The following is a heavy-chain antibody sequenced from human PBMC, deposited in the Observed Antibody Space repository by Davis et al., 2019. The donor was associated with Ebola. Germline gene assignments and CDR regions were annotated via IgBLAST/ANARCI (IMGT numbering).Heavy chain of an antibody. V-gene: IGHV1-46*01. D-gene: IGHD3-3*01. CDR2: INPSGDST. CDR3: ARERRFLEWSHSYYYGMDV. J-gene: IGHJ6*02. CDR1: GYTFTSYD. Sequence: ASVKVSCKASGYTFTSYDINWVRQATGQGLEWMGIINPSGDSTTYAQNFQDRVTMTRDTSISTAYMELSRLRSDDTAVYYCARERRFLEWSHSYYYGMDVWGQGTTVTVSS.